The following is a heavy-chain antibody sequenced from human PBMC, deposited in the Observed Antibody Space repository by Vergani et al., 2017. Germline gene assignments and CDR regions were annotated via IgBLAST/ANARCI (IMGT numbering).Heavy chain of an antibody. V-gene: IGHV1-2*02. CDR2: INPNSGGT. CDR1: GYTFTGYY. J-gene: IGHJ4*02. CDR3: ARDDSSGWCLY. Sequence: QVQLVQSGAEVKKPGASVKVSCKASGYTFTGYYMHWVRQAPGQGLEWMGWINPNSGGTNYAQKFQGRVTITADESTSTAYMELSSLRSEDTAVYYCARDDSSGWCLYWGQGTLVTVSS. D-gene: IGHD6-19*01.